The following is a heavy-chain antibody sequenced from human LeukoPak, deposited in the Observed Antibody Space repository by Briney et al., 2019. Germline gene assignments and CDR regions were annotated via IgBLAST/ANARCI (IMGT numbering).Heavy chain of an antibody. J-gene: IGHJ4*02. CDR3: TRGYSSTWYEDN. Sequence: SETLSLTCTVSGGSFSTGGYYWSWIRQHPGKGLEWIGYIYYSGITYYNPSLKSRVTISIDTSKNQFSLKLSSVTAADTAVYYCTRGYSSTWYEDNWGQGTLVTVSS. CDR1: GGSFSTGGYY. V-gene: IGHV4-31*03. CDR2: IYYSGIT. D-gene: IGHD6-13*01.